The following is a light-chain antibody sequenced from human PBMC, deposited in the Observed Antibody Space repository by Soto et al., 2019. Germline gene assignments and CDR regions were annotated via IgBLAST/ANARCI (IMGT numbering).Light chain of an antibody. Sequence: EIVLTQSPGTLSLSPGERATLSCGASQSVTSNFLAWYQKKPGQAPRLLIYAASSRATGIPDRFSGSGSGTDFTLTFSRLEPEDFAVYYCQQYGSSPPTFGQGTRLEIK. CDR3: QQYGSSPPT. V-gene: IGKV3-20*01. CDR1: QSVTSNF. J-gene: IGKJ5*01. CDR2: AAS.